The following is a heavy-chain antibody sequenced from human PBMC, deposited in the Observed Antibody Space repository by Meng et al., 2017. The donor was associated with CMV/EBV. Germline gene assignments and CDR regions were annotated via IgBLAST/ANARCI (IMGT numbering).Heavy chain of an antibody. D-gene: IGHD1-1*01. CDR2: IKEDGSDK. CDR3: ARYKNVGY. J-gene: IGHJ4*02. V-gene: IGHV3-7*01. Sequence: GGSLRLSCAASGFTFSTDWMTWVRQAPGKGLEWLATIKEDGSDKYYVDSVKGRFTISRDNAKNSLYLQMNSLRAEDTAVYYCARYKNVGYWGQGTMVTVSS. CDR1: GFTFSTDW.